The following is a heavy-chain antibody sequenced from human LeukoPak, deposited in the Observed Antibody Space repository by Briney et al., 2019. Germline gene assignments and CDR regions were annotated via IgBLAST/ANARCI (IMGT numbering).Heavy chain of an antibody. V-gene: IGHV1-2*02. CDR1: GYTFTSYY. D-gene: IGHD1-1*01. Sequence: ASVKVSCKASGYTFTSYYMHWVRQAPGQGLEWMGWINPDSGGTNYAQKFQGRVTMTRDTSISTAYMELSRLTSDDTAVYYCASGTTGNDNFDYWGQGTLVTVSS. CDR2: INPDSGGT. J-gene: IGHJ4*02. CDR3: ASGTTGNDNFDY.